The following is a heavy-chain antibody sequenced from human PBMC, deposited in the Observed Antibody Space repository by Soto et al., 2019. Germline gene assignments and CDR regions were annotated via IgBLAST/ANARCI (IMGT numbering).Heavy chain of an antibody. D-gene: IGHD1-26*01. Sequence: EVQLVESGGGLVQPGGSLRLSCVVSGFTLGAYSMNWVRQAPGKGLEWVSYISDSGSRMYYADSVKGRFTISRDSARNSLFLQMNSLRPEDTAVYYCAPQGVGATGYLYWGQGTLVTVSS. CDR2: ISDSGSRM. CDR1: GFTLGAYS. J-gene: IGHJ4*02. V-gene: IGHV3-48*01. CDR3: APQGVGATGYLY.